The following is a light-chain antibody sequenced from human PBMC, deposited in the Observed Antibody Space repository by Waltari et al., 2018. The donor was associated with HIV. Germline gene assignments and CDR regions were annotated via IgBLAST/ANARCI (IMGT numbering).Light chain of an antibody. CDR2: RNN. CDR3: AAWDDSHYV. CDR1: SSNIGSNF. Sequence: QSVLTQPPSASGTPGQRVTISCSGSSSNIGSNFVYWYHQLPGTAPKLLIYRNNQRPSGVPDRFSGSKSGTSASLAISGLRFEDEADYYCAAWDDSHYVFGTGTKVTVL. J-gene: IGLJ1*01. V-gene: IGLV1-47*01.